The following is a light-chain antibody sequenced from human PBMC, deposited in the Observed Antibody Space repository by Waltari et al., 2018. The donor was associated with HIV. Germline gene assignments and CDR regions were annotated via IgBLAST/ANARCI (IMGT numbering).Light chain of an antibody. Sequence: QSALTQPASVSGSPGQSITISCPGTNSYIGSYTYVSWYQQHPGKAPKLIIFEVNNRASGVSNRFSGSKSGNTASLTISGLQGEDEADYYCASYTARASLGVFGGGTKLTVL. V-gene: IGLV2-14*01. CDR1: NSYIGSYTY. CDR3: ASYTARASLGV. CDR2: EVN. J-gene: IGLJ2*01.